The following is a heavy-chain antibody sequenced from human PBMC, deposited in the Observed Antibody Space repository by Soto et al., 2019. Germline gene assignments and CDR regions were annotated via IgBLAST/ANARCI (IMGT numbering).Heavy chain of an antibody. CDR3: TTLYYFAFNY. J-gene: IGHJ4*02. Sequence: SETLSLTCTFSGCSISSYYWSLIRQPPGKGLEWIGYIYYSGSTNYNPSLKSRVTISVDIAKSSLYLQMNSLRAEDTAVYYCTTLYYFAFNYWGQGAPVTVSS. D-gene: IGHD2-2*02. CDR1: GCSISSYY. V-gene: IGHV4-59*03. CDR2: IYYSGST.